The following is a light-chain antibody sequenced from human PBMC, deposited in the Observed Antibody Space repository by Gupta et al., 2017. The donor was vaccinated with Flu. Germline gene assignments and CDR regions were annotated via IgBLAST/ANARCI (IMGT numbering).Light chain of an antibody. J-gene: IGKJ2*01. CDR3: QQDQSYPIT. Sequence: DIQMTQSPSTLSASVGDRVTITCRAGQSVSSWLAWYQQKPGKAPKLLIYKASTLQDGVSSRFSGSGSGTEFTFTISRLQPDDFATYYCQQDQSYPITFGQGTKMEIK. CDR1: QSVSSW. CDR2: KAS. V-gene: IGKV1-5*03.